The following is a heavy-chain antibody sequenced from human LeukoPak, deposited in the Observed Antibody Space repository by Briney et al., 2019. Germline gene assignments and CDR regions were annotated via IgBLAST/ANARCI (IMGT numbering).Heavy chain of an antibody. D-gene: IGHD6-13*01. V-gene: IGHV4-39*07. CDR1: GGSISSSSYY. J-gene: IGHJ4*02. CDR3: ARYSSSNLVPGY. CDR2: IYHSGST. Sequence: PSETLSLTCTVSGGSISSSSYYWGWIRQPPGKGLEWIGSIYHSGSTYYNPSLKSRVTISVDTSKNQFSLKLSSVTAADTAVYYCARYSSSNLVPGYWGQGTLATVSS.